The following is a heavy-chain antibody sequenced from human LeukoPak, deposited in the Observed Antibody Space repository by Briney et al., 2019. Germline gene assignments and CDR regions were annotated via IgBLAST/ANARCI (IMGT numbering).Heavy chain of an antibody. CDR3: ARVDYYGDYPDY. D-gene: IGHD4-17*01. V-gene: IGHV1-46*01. J-gene: IGHJ4*02. CDR1: GYTFTSYY. CDR2: INPSGGST. Sequence: GGSVKGFCKASGYTFTSYYMHWGRQAPGQGLEWMGIINPSGGSTSYAQKFQGRVTMTRDTSTSTVYMELSSLRSEDTAVYYCARVDYYGDYPDYWGQGTLVTVSS.